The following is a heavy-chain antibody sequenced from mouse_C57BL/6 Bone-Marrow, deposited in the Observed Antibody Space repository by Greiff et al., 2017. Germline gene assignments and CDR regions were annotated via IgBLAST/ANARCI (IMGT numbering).Heavy chain of an antibody. CDR3: ARIGLDY. CDR2: IYPGDGDT. J-gene: IGHJ2*01. CDR1: GYAFSSSW. D-gene: IGHD2-14*01. V-gene: IGHV1-82*01. Sequence: VQLQQPGAELVKPGASVKVSCKASGYAFSSSWMNWVKQRPGQGLEWIGRIYPGDGDTNYNGKFKGKATLTADTSSSTAYMQLSSLTSEDSAVYFCARIGLDYWGQGTTLTVSS.